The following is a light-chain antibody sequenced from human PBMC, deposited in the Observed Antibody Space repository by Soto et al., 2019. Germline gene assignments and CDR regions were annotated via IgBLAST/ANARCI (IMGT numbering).Light chain of an antibody. J-gene: IGKJ2*01. CDR3: QQYGISPPYT. Sequence: EIVLTQSPGTLSLSPGERATLSCRASQSVSSSYLAWYQQKPGQAPRLLIDGASSRATGIPDRFSGSGSGTDLTLTISRLEPEDFAVYYCQQYGISPPYTFGQETKLEI. V-gene: IGKV3-20*01. CDR2: GAS. CDR1: QSVSSSY.